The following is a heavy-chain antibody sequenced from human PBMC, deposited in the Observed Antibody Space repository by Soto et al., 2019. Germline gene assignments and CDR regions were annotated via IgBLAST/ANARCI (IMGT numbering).Heavy chain of an antibody. CDR2: MNPNSGNT. CDR1: GYTFTSYD. V-gene: IGHV1-8*01. J-gene: IGHJ3*02. D-gene: IGHD6-13*01. CDR3: ARGKAARLLRAFDI. Sequence: ASVKVSCKASGYTFTSYDVGWVRQATGQGLEWMGWMNPNSGNTGYAQKFQGRVTMTRNTSISTAYMELSSLRSEDTAVYYCARGKAARLLRAFDIWGQGTMVTVSS.